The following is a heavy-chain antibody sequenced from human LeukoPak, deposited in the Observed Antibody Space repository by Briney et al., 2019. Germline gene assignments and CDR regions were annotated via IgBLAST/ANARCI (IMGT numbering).Heavy chain of an antibody. CDR2: ISYDGSNK. Sequence: PGGSLRLSCAASGFTFGMHWVRQAPGKGLEWVAVISYDGSNKYYADSVKGRFTISRDNSKNTLYLQMNSLRAEDTAVYYCAKEGSIFGVVIRPYYFDYWGQGTLVTVSS. CDR3: AKEGSIFGVVIRPYYFDY. CDR1: GFTFG. J-gene: IGHJ4*02. D-gene: IGHD3-3*01. V-gene: IGHV3-30*18.